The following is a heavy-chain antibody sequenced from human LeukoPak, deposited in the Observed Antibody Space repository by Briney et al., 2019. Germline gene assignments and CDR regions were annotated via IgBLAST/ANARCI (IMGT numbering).Heavy chain of an antibody. CDR1: GFTFDDYG. CDR2: IKQDGDEK. CDR3: ASGSYGSGFYYFYHMDV. J-gene: IGHJ6*03. D-gene: IGHD3-10*01. V-gene: IGHV3-7*01. Sequence: SGGSLRLSCAASGFTFDDYGMSWVRQAPGKGLEWVANIKQDGDEKYYVASVKGRFSISRDNAKNSVSLQMNSLRAEDTAVYYCASGSYGSGFYYFYHMDVWGKGTTVTVSS.